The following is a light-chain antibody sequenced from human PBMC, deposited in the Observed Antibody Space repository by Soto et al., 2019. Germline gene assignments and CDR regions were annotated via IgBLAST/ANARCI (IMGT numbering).Light chain of an antibody. Sequence: EIVLTQSPGTLSLSPGERATLSCRASQSVSSSDLAWYQQKPGQAPRHLIYGASSRATGIPDRFSGSGSGTDFTLTISRLEPEDFAVYYCQQFGRSSWTFGQGTKVEIK. CDR3: QQFGRSSWT. CDR2: GAS. J-gene: IGKJ1*01. V-gene: IGKV3-20*01. CDR1: QSVSSSD.